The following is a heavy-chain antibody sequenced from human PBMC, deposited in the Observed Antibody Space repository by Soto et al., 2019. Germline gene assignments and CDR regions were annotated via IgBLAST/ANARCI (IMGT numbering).Heavy chain of an antibody. CDR3: ARGDSQVSSVFDY. Sequence: SETLSLACTVSGGSFPKGGYYWSWIRQEPGKGREGIGDTHYSGDTSSIPALRSRVTISTDPSKPPFSLRLRSVTSAAAAVYYCARGDSQVSSVFDYWGQGMLVTVSS. J-gene: IGHJ4*02. CDR1: GGSFPKGGYY. CDR2: THYSGDT. V-gene: IGHV4-31*03. D-gene: IGHD3-16*01.